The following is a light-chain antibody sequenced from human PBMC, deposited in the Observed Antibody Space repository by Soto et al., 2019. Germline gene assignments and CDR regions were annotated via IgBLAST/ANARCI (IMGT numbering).Light chain of an antibody. CDR3: QQLNSYPKT. CDR2: AAS. J-gene: IGKJ1*01. Sequence: IPLTPSPSSLSASVGDRVTLTCRASQGISSSLAWYQQKPGKAPQLLNYAASTLLSGVPSRFSGSGSGIDFALTISRLQREDFPTYYCQQLNSYPKTLGQGTKVEIK. V-gene: IGKV1-9*01. CDR1: QGISSS.